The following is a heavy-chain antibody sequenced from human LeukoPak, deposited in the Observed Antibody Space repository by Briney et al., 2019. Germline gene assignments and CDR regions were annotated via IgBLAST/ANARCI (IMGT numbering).Heavy chain of an antibody. CDR2: ISYDGRTK. CDR1: AFIFSIYV. D-gene: IGHD6-13*01. J-gene: IGHJ4*02. CDR3: AKDRWHQLVSYPHHY. V-gene: IGHV3-30*18. Sequence: GGSLTLSWAASAFIFSIYVTHWGRHAPGKGLEWVAVISYDGRTKYYAESVKGRITISRDNSKNTLYLQMNSLRAEDTAVYYCAKDRWHQLVSYPHHYWGQGTLVSVSS.